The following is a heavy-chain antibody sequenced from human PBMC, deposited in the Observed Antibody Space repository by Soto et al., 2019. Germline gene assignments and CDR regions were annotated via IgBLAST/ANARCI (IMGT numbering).Heavy chain of an antibody. D-gene: IGHD3-10*01. Sequence: PSETLSLTCTVSGGSISSYYWSWIRQPPGKGLEWIGYIYYSGSTNYNPSLKSRVTISVDTSKNQFSLKLSSVTAAGTAVYYCARDGGLLWFGNQGYFDYWGQGTLVTVSS. J-gene: IGHJ4*02. V-gene: IGHV4-59*01. CDR3: ARDGGLLWFGNQGYFDY. CDR1: GGSISSYY. CDR2: IYYSGST.